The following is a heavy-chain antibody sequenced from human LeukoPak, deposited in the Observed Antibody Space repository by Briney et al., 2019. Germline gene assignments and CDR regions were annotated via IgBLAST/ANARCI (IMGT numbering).Heavy chain of an antibody. V-gene: IGHV4-4*02. Sequence: SEALSLTCAVSGGSISSSYWWSWVRQPPGKGLEWIGEVYHSGSTNYSPSLKSRVTLSVDKSKNQFSLRLSSVTAADTAVYYCAGAYCGGDCYSGRTFDIWGQGTMVTVSS. D-gene: IGHD2-21*02. J-gene: IGHJ3*02. CDR1: GGSISSSYW. CDR2: VYHSGST. CDR3: AGAYCGGDCYSGRTFDI.